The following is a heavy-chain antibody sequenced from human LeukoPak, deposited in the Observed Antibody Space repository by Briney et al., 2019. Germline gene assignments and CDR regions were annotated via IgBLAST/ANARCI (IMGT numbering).Heavy chain of an antibody. D-gene: IGHD5-18*01. V-gene: IGHV1-69*05. Sequence: ASVKVSCKASGGTFSSYAISWVRQAPGQGLEWMGGIIPIFGTANYAQKFQGRVTITTDESTSTAYMELSSLRSEDTAVYYCARTPPAVDTAIGYWGQGTLVTVSS. CDR3: ARTPPAVDTAIGY. CDR2: IIPIFGTA. CDR1: GGTFSSYA. J-gene: IGHJ4*02.